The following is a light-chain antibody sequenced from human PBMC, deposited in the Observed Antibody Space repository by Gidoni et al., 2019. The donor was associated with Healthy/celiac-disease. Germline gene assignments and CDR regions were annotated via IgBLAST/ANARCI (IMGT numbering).Light chain of an antibody. V-gene: IGKV3-15*01. Sequence: EIVMTQSPATLSVSPGERATLSRRASQSVSSNLAWYQQKPGQAPRLLIYGASTRATGIPARFSGSGSGTEFTLTISSLQSEDFAVYYCQQYNNWPPYTFGQXTKLGIK. J-gene: IGKJ2*01. CDR2: GAS. CDR3: QQYNNWPPYT. CDR1: QSVSSN.